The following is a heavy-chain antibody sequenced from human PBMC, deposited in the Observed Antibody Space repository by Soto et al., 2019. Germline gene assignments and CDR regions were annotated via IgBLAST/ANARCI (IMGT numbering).Heavy chain of an antibody. J-gene: IGHJ6*02. CDR1: GDSVSSNSAA. CDR2: TYYRSKWYN. Sequence: SQTLSLTGAISGDSVSSNSAAWNWIRQSPSRGLVWLGRTYYRSKWYNDYAVSVKSRITINPDTSKNQFSLQLNSVTPEDTAVYYCARDRGAFWSGYPTLYSYGMDVWGQGTTVTVSS. CDR3: ARDRGAFWSGYPTLYSYGMDV. D-gene: IGHD3-3*01. V-gene: IGHV6-1*01.